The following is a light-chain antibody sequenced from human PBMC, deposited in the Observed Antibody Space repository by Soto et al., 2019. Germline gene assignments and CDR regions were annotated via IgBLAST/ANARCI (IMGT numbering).Light chain of an antibody. CDR3: QQRSNWPPEN. V-gene: IGKV3-11*01. Sequence: EIVLTQSPATLSLSPGERATLSCRASQSVSSYLACYQQKPGQAPRLLIYDASNRATGIPARFSGSGSGTDFTLTISSLEPEDFAVYYCQQRSNWPPENFGQGTKGDIK. CDR1: QSVSSY. CDR2: DAS. J-gene: IGKJ1*01.